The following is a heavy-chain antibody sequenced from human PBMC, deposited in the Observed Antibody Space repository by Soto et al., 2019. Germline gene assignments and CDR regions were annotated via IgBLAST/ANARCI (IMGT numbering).Heavy chain of an antibody. Sequence: SETLSLTCTVSGGSISSYYWSWIRQPPGKGLEWIGYIYYSGGTNYNPSLKSRVTISVDTSKNQFSLKLSSVTAADTAVYYCARDKSGYDDWGQGTLVTVSS. D-gene: IGHD5-12*01. V-gene: IGHV4-59*01. CDR3: ARDKSGYDD. J-gene: IGHJ4*02. CDR2: IYYSGGT. CDR1: GGSISSYY.